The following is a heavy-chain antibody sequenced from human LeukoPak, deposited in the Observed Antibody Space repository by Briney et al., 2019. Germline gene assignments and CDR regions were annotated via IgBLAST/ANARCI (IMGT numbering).Heavy chain of an antibody. CDR1: GYTFSDYY. J-gene: IGHJ4*02. Sequence: ASVKVSCKASGYTFSDYYMHWVRQAPGQGLEWMGWINANSGGTNYAQMFQGRVTMTRDTSTSTAYMELSRLRPDDTAVCYCARVKRYGSGSYTDWGQGTLVTVSS. CDR3: ARVKRYGSGSYTD. D-gene: IGHD3-10*01. V-gene: IGHV1-2*02. CDR2: INANSGGT.